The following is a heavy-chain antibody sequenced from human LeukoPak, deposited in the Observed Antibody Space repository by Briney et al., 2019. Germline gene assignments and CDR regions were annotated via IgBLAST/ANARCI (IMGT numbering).Heavy chain of an antibody. V-gene: IGHV4-34*01. CDR2: IYHSGGA. CDR1: GGSFSISY. J-gene: IGHJ4*02. CDR3: ASSITIFGVPSRGFDY. Sequence: SETLSLTCGVSGGSFSISYWSWIRQPPGKGLEWIGQIYHSGGANYNPSLRSRVTISIDTSKNQFSLKLSSVTAADTAVYYCASSITIFGVPSRGFDYWGQGTLVTVSS. D-gene: IGHD3-3*01.